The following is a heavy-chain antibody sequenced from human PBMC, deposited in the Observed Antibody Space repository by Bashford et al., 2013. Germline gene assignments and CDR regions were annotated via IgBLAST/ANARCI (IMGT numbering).Heavy chain of an antibody. V-gene: IGHV3-23*01. CDR1: GLAFSDYA. J-gene: IGHJ4*01. CDR2: ISKNGAYT. Sequence: GGSLRLSCAASGLAFSDYAMSWVRQAPGKGLEWVSAISKNGAYTYYADSVKGRFTISRDNSKNTLYLQMDSLRAEDTAIYYCASRYRSGRDSSGPYLGVFDYWGQGILVTVSS. CDR3: ASRYRSGRDSSGPYLGVFDY. D-gene: IGHD6-25*01.